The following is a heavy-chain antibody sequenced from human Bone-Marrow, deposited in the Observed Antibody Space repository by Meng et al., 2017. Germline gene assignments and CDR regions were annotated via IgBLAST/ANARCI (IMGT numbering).Heavy chain of an antibody. J-gene: IGHJ4*02. Sequence: QVQVQQRGAGRVKPSETLSLTCAVYGGSFSAYDWSWIRQPPGKGLEWLGQINHSGSTNDNPSLKSRVTISIDTSRNQLSLKLSSVTAADTAVYYCRLAYCMGDCVDYWGQGTLVTVSS. V-gene: IGHV4-34*01. CDR3: RLAYCMGDCVDY. CDR1: GGSFSAYD. D-gene: IGHD2-21*01. CDR2: INHSGST.